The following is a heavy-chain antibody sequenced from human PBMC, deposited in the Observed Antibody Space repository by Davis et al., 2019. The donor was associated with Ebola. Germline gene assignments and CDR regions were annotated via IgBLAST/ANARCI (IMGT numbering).Heavy chain of an antibody. V-gene: IGHV3-21*01. CDR3: ARGLPGDCSSTSCLYGMDV. CDR1: GFTFSSYS. J-gene: IGHJ6*02. Sequence: PGGSLRLSCAASGFTFSSYSMNWVRQAPGKGLEWVSSISSSSSYIYYADSVKGRFTISRDNAKNSLYLQMNSLRAEDTAVYYCARGLPGDCSSTSCLYGMDVRGQGTTVTVSS. D-gene: IGHD2-2*01. CDR2: ISSSSSYI.